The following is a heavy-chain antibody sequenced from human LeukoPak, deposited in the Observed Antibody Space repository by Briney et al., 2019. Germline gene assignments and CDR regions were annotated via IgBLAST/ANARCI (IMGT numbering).Heavy chain of an antibody. V-gene: IGHV3-53*01. CDR2: IYNDGTT. D-gene: IGHD4-17*01. CDR3: ARDHPMTTVTIAGPIDY. CDR1: GFTVITSF. Sequence: GGSLRLSCSASGFTVITSFMSWVRQAPGKGLEWVSVIYNDGTTYYADSVKGRFTISRDNSKNTLYLQMNSLRAEDTAVYYCARDHPMTTVTIAGPIDYWGQGTLVTVSS. J-gene: IGHJ4*02.